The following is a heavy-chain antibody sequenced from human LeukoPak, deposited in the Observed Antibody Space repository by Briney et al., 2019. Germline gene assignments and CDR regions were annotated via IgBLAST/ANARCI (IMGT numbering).Heavy chain of an antibody. CDR1: GFNFGSYW. CDR2: IRGDGATK. J-gene: IGHJ4*02. Sequence: GGSLRLSCAASGFNFGSYWMTWVRQAPGKGLEWVSAIRGDGATKFYADSVKGRFTVSRDNSKNTVYLQMNSLRAEDTAVYYCAKDQSRDYFRGADYWGQGTLVTVSS. V-gene: IGHV3-23*01. CDR3: AKDQSRDYFRGADY. D-gene: IGHD2/OR15-2a*01.